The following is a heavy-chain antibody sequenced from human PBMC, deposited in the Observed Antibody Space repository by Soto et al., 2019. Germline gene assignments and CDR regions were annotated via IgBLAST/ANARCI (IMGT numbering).Heavy chain of an antibody. D-gene: IGHD2-2*01. CDR1: GGSISGYY. Sequence: TLSLTCTVSGGSISGYYWSWVRQPAGKGLEWVGRIYSDGTTNYSPSLKSRVTMSLDTSKDQFSLHLNSVTAADTAVYYCSRVGCSNSKCYTRGMDVWGQGNTVTV. CDR3: SRVGCSNSKCYTRGMDV. CDR2: IYSDGTT. V-gene: IGHV4-4*07. J-gene: IGHJ6*02.